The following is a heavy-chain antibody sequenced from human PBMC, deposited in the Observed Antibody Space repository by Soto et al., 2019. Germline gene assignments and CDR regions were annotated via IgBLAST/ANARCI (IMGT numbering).Heavy chain of an antibody. V-gene: IGHV3-23*01. CDR1: GFTFSSYA. J-gene: IGHJ4*02. D-gene: IGHD3-3*01. CDR3: AKDLGIFGVVISQAY. CDR2: ISGSGGST. Sequence: HPGGSLRLSCAASGFTFSSYAMSWVRQAPGKGLEWVSAISGSGGSTYYADSVKGRFTISRDNSKNTLYLQMNSLRAEDTAVYYCAKDLGIFGVVISQAYWGQGTLVTVSS.